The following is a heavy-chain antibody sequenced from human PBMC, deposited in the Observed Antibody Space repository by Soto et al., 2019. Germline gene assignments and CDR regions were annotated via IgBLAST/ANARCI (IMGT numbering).Heavy chain of an antibody. V-gene: IGHV3-74*01. CDR2: INTDGSNR. Sequence: GGSLRLSCAASGFSFSGYWMHWVRQAPGKGLVWVSRINTDGSNRSYADSVKGRFTISRDNAKNTLYLQMNSLRVGDTAVYYCVRAAARGDDWGQGTLVTVSS. J-gene: IGHJ4*02. CDR1: GFSFSGYW. CDR3: VRAAARGDD. D-gene: IGHD3-10*01.